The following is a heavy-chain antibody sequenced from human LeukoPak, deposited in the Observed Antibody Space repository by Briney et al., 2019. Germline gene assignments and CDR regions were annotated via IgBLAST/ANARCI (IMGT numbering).Heavy chain of an antibody. CDR2: ISGSGGST. CDR1: GFTFSRYA. Sequence: GGSLRLSCAASGFTFSRYAMSWVRQAPGKGLEWVSAISGSGGSTYYADSVKGRFTISRDNSKNTLYLQMNSLRAEDTAVYYCAKQLLWFGELFDYWGQGTLVTVSS. D-gene: IGHD3-10*01. J-gene: IGHJ4*02. CDR3: AKQLLWFGELFDY. V-gene: IGHV3-23*01.